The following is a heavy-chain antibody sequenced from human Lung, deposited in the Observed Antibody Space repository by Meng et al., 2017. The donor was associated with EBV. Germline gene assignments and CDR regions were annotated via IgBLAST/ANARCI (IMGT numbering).Heavy chain of an antibody. Sequence: HVLLREVGSGLGKPAGTLSLPCGVSGCSIRSSNSWRWVRQPPGKGLEWIRKIYHSGITIYNPSLKSRVTMSVDNSKNQFSLKLNSMTAADTAVYYCACLYGDSSVWYLDLWGRGTLVTVSS. D-gene: IGHD4-17*01. J-gene: IGHJ2*01. CDR3: ACLYGDSSVWYLDL. CDR2: IYHSGIT. V-gene: IGHV4-4*02. CDR1: GCSIRSSNS.